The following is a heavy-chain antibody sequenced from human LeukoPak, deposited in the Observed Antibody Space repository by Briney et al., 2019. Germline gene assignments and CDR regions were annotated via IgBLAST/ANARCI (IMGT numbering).Heavy chain of an antibody. CDR2: INHSGST. J-gene: IGHJ6*03. Sequence: PSETLSLTCAVYGDSFSGCYWSWIRQPPGKGLEWIGEINHSGSTNYNPSLKSRVTISVDTSKNQFSLKLSSVTAADTAVYYCARGCDYHLTGYYRGYYYYMDVWGKGTTVTVSS. CDR3: ARGCDYHLTGYYRGYYYYMDV. CDR1: GDSFSGCY. V-gene: IGHV4-34*01. D-gene: IGHD3-9*01.